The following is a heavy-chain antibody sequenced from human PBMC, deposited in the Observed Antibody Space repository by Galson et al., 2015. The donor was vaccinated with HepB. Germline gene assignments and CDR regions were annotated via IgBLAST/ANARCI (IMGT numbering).Heavy chain of an antibody. V-gene: IGHV3-23*01. CDR3: AGGTSGSYLCYFDY. D-gene: IGHD1-26*01. J-gene: IGHJ4*02. Sequence: SLRLSCAASGFTFSSYAMTWVRQAPGKGLEWVSAISGSGGSTYYADSVKGRFTISRDNSKNTLYLQMNSLRAEDTAVYYCAGGTSGSYLCYFDYWGQGALVTVSS. CDR1: GFTFSSYA. CDR2: ISGSGGST.